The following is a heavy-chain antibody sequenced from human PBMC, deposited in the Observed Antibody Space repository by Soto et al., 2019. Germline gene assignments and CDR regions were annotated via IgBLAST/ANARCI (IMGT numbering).Heavy chain of an antibody. Sequence: GGSLRLSCAASGLPFGDNWMHWVRQAPGKGLVWVSRISNDGSDTTYADSVRGRFTVSRDNAKNTLYLQMNSLRAEDTAVYYCARDSYSSATHWGHGTLVTVSS. CDR2: ISNDGSDT. D-gene: IGHD4-4*01. CDR1: GLPFGDNW. CDR3: ARDSYSSATH. V-gene: IGHV3-74*01. J-gene: IGHJ4*01.